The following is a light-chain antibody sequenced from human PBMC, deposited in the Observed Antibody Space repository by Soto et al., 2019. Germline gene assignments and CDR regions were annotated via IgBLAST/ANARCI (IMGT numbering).Light chain of an antibody. CDR3: QQTSSTPT. CDR2: AAS. CDR1: QSITTY. V-gene: IGKV1-39*01. Sequence: DIQMTQSPSSLSASVGDRVTITCRANQSITTYLNWYQQKPGKAPKVLIYAASTLQSGVPSRFSGSGSGTDFTLTISNLQPEDFATYYCQQTSSTPTFGGGTKVDI. J-gene: IGKJ4*01.